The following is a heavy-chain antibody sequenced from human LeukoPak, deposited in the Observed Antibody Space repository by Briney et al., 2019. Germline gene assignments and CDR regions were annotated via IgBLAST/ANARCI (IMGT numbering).Heavy chain of an antibody. Sequence: PSETLSLTCAVSGGSISSSNWWSGVRQPPGKGLEWIGEIYHSGSANYNPSLKSRVTISVDKSKNQFSLRLSSVTAADTAVYYCASAGHDGIGYKVCWGQGTLVTVSS. V-gene: IGHV4-4*02. CDR3: ASAGHDGIGYKVC. J-gene: IGHJ4*02. D-gene: IGHD3-22*01. CDR2: IYHSGSA. CDR1: GGSISSSNW.